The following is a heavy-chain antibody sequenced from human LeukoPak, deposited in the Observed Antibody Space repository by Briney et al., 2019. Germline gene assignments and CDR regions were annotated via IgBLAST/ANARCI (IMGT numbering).Heavy chain of an antibody. CDR2: IYYSGST. V-gene: IGHV4-39*07. J-gene: IGHJ3*02. CDR1: GGSISSSSYY. Sequence: SETLSLTCTVSGGSISSSSYYWWWVRQPPGKGLEWIGSIYYSGSTYYNPSLKSRVTISVDTSKNQFSLKLSSVTAADTAVYYCARELSGAFDIWGQGTMVTVSS. D-gene: IGHD1-14*01. CDR3: ARELSGAFDI.